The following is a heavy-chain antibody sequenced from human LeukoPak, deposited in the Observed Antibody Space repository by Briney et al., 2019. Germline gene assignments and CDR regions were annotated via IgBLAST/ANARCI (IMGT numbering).Heavy chain of an antibody. D-gene: IGHD3-3*01. CDR2: ISGSGGST. J-gene: IGHJ3*02. V-gene: IGHV3-23*01. CDR3: AKVHDFWSGPLDAFDI. CDR1: GFTFSSYA. Sequence: GGSLRLSCAASGFTFSSYAMSWVRQAPGKGLEWASAISGSGGSTYYADSVKGRFTISRDNSKNTLYLQMNSLRAEDTAVYYCAKVHDFWSGPLDAFDIWGQGTMVTVSS.